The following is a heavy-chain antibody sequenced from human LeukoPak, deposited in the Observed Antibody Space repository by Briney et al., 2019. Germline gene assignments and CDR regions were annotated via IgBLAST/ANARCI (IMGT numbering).Heavy chain of an antibody. D-gene: IGHD6-19*01. V-gene: IGHV1-2*02. CDR3: ARPSHRLGAFDI. CDR2: INPNSGGT. CDR1: RYTFTGYY. Sequence: ASVKVSCKASRYTFTGYYMHWVRQAPGQGLEWMGWINPNSGGTNYAQKFQGRVTMTRDTSISTAYMELSRLRSDDTAVYYCARPSHRLGAFDIWGQGTMVTVSS. J-gene: IGHJ3*02.